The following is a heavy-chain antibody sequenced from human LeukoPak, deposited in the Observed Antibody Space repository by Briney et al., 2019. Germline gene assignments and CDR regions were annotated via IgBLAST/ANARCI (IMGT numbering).Heavy chain of an antibody. V-gene: IGHV4-4*02. D-gene: IGHD3-3*01. J-gene: IGHJ5*02. CDR2: IYHSGST. CDR1: GGSISSSNW. Sequence: SETLSLTCAVSGGSISSSNWWSWVRQPPGKGLEWIGEIYHSGSTNYNPSLKSRVTISVDKSKNQFSLKLSSVTAADTAVYYRARDNYDFWSGYGHGPFDPWGQGTLVTVSS. CDR3: ARDNYDFWSGYGHGPFDP.